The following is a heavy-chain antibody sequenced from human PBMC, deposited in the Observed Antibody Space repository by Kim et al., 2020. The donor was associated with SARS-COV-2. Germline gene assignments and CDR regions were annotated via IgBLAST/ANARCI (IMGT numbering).Heavy chain of an antibody. J-gene: IGHJ2*01. Sequence: CYADSVRGRFTISRDNAKDSLFLQMNSLRDEDTAYYYCARDTDFSFDLWGRGTRVTVSS. CDR3: ARDTDFSFDL. V-gene: IGHV3-48*02.